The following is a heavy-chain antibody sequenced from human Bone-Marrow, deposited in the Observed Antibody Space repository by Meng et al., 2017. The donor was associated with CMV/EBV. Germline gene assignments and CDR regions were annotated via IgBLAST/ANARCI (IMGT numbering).Heavy chain of an antibody. CDR1: GGSISSSNW. V-gene: IGHV4-4*02. J-gene: IGHJ4*02. CDR3: GSISEGSSFDD. Sequence: SETLSLTCAVSGGSISSSNWWSWVSQPPGKGLEWSGEIYHSGSTTYNPSLKSRVTISVDKSKNQFSLKLRSVTAAETAVYYCGSISEGSSFDDWGQGTLVTVSS. D-gene: IGHD6-6*01. CDR2: IYHSGST.